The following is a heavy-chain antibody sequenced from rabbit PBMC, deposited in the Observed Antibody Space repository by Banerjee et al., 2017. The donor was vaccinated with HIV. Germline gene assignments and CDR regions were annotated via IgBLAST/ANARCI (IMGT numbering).Heavy chain of an antibody. CDR3: ARDDGGSGYVFNL. CDR2: VYGGSSGST. V-gene: IGHV1S45*01. Sequence: QEQLVESGGGLVQPEGSLTLTCTASGFSFSSSYYMCWVRQAPGKGLELIACVYGGSSGSTYYASWAKGRSTISRTSSTTVTLQMTSLTVADTATYFCARDDGGSGYVFNLWGPGTLVTVS. CDR1: GFSFSSSYY. J-gene: IGHJ4*01. D-gene: IGHD8-1*01.